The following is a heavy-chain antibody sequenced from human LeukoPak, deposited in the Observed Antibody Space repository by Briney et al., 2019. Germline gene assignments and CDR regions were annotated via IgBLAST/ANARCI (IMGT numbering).Heavy chain of an antibody. CDR2: IYYSGST. CDR1: GGSISSYY. Sequence: PSETLSLTCTVSGGSISSYYWSWIRQPPGKGLEWIGYIYYSGSTNYNPSLKSRVTISVDTSKNQFSLKLSSVTAADTAVYYCASSMISSVYYYYMGVWGKGTTVTVSS. D-gene: IGHD3-22*01. CDR3: ASSMISSVYYYYMGV. V-gene: IGHV4-59*01. J-gene: IGHJ6*03.